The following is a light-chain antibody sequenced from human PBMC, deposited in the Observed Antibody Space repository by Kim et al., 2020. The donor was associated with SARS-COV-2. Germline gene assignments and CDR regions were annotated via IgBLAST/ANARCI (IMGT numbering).Light chain of an antibody. CDR1: QTVNSRY. V-gene: IGKV3-20*01. Sequence: SPGERATLSCRASQTVNSRYLAWYQQTPGQATRLLIYGASTRAAGIPDRFSGSESGTDFTLTISRLEPEDFAVYYCQQYGNSPWTSGQGTKVDIK. J-gene: IGKJ1*01. CDR2: GAS. CDR3: QQYGNSPWT.